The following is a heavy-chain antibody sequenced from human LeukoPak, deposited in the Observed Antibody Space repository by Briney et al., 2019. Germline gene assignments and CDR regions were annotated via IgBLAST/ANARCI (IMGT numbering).Heavy chain of an antibody. Sequence: GGSLRLSCAASGFTFSSYWMHWVRQAPGKGLVWVSRISSAGSSTTYADSVKGRFTISRDNAKNTLYLQMSSLRAEDTAVYYCAREKPYYYGTNGYHNWFDPWGQGTLVTVSS. CDR1: GFTFSSYW. CDR3: AREKPYYYGTNGYHNWFDP. D-gene: IGHD3-22*01. J-gene: IGHJ5*02. V-gene: IGHV3-74*01. CDR2: ISSAGSST.